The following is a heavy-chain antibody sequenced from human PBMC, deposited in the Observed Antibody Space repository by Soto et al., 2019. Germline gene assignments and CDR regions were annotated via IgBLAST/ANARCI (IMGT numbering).Heavy chain of an antibody. CDR1: GGTFSSYA. CDR3: ARTGIAVAGKGILHY. V-gene: IGHV1-69*13. D-gene: IGHD6-19*01. J-gene: IGHJ4*02. CDR2: IIPIFGTA. Sequence: GASVKVSCKASGGTFSSYAISWVRQAPGQGLEWMGGIIPIFGTANYAQKFQGRVTITADESTSTAYMELSSLRSEDTAVYYCARTGIAVAGKGILHYWGQGTLVTVSS.